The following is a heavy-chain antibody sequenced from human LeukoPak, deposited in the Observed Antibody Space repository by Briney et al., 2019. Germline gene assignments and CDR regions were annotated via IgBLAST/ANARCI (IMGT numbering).Heavy chain of an antibody. V-gene: IGHV3-9*01. CDR2: ISWNSGSI. CDR1: GFTFDDYA. J-gene: IGHJ4*02. CDR3: AKADNYDFWSGYSYFDY. Sequence: GGSLRLSCAASGFTFDDYAMHWVRQAPGKGLEWVSGISWNSGSIGYADSVKGRFTISRDNAKNSLYLQMNSLRTDDTALYYCAKADNYDFWSGYSYFDYWGQGTLVTVSS. D-gene: IGHD3-3*01.